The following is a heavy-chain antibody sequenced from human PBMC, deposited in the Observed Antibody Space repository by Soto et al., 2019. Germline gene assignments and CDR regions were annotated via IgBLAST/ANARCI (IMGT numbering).Heavy chain of an antibody. V-gene: IGHV3-33*01. CDR2: IWYDGSNK. D-gene: IGHD3-22*01. CDR3: ATGGGYDSSGYYGY. J-gene: IGHJ4*02. CDR1: GFTFSSYG. Sequence: GGSLRLSCAASGFTFSSYGMHWVRQAPGKGLEWVAVIWYDGSNKYYADSVKGRFTISRDNSKNTLYLQMNSLRAEDTAVYYCATGGGYDSSGYYGYWGQGTLVTVSS.